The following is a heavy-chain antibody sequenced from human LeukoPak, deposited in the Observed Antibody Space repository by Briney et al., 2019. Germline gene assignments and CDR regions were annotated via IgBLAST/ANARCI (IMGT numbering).Heavy chain of an antibody. Sequence: GGSLRLSCAASGFTFSSYWMSWVRQAPGKGLEWVANIKQDGSEKYYVDSVEGRFTISRDNAKNSLYLQMNSLRAEDTAVYYCARIGWDYGDYRPYYYYYYGMDVWGQGTTVTVSS. CDR2: IKQDGSEK. CDR3: ARIGWDYGDYRPYYYYYYGMDV. J-gene: IGHJ6*02. V-gene: IGHV3-7*01. D-gene: IGHD4-17*01. CDR1: GFTFSSYW.